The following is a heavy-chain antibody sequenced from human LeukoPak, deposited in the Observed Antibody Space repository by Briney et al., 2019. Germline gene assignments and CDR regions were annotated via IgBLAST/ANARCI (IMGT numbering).Heavy chain of an antibody. CDR3: ARDPTTEVDVPYYFDF. V-gene: IGHV4-34*01. J-gene: IGHJ4*02. Sequence: PSETLSLTCAVYGVSFSGYHWNWIRQSPEKGLEWIGEINDRGYTNYNPSLKSRVTISVDTSKKQFSLKLSSATAADTAVYYCARDPTTEVDVPYYFDFWGQGTLVAVSS. D-gene: IGHD1-14*01. CDR2: INDRGYT. CDR1: GVSFSGYH.